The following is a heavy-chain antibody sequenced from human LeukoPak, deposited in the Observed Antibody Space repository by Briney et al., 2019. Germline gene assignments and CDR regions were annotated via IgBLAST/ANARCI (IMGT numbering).Heavy chain of an antibody. CDR1: GGSISSGSYY. Sequence: PSQTLSLTCTVSGGSISSGSYYWSWIRQPAGKGLEWIGRIYTSGSTNYNPSLKTRVTISVDTSKNQFSLKLSSVTAADTAVYYCARGPDFWSGYLDYWGQGTLVTVSS. CDR2: IYTSGST. CDR3: ARGPDFWSGYLDY. J-gene: IGHJ4*02. D-gene: IGHD3-3*01. V-gene: IGHV4-61*02.